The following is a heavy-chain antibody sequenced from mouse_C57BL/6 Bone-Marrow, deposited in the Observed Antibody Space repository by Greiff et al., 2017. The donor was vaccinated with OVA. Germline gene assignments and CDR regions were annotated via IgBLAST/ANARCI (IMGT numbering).Heavy chain of an antibody. D-gene: IGHD2-10*02. CDR3: ARDAPPSRGYFDV. CDR2: SRNKANDYTT. V-gene: IGHV7-1*01. Sequence: EVKVVESGGGLVQSGRSLRLSCATSGFTFSDFYMEWVRQAPGKGLEWIAASRNKANDYTTEYSASVKGRFIVSRDTSQSILYLQMNALRAEDTAIYYCARDAPPSRGYFDVWGTGTTVTVSS. J-gene: IGHJ1*03. CDR1: GFTFSDFY.